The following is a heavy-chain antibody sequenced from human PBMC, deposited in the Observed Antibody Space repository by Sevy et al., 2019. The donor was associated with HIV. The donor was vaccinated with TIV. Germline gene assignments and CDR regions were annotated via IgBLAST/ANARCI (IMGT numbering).Heavy chain of an antibody. CDR2: ISTGSDYV. D-gene: IGHD3-10*01. V-gene: IGHV3-21*05. J-gene: IGHJ4*02. CDR1: GFTFPAYS. Sequence: GGSLRLSCIASGFTFPAYSMNWVRQAPGKGLEWLSYISTGSDYVYYADSAKGRFTISRDDAQNSVFLDMKSLRDQDTALYYCVRRGVDAFNVYFDLWGLGTLVTVSS. CDR3: VRRGVDAFNVYFDL.